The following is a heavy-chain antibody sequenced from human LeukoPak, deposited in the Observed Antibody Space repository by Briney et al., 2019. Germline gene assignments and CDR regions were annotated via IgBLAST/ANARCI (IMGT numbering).Heavy chain of an antibody. CDR3: ARWFEYSYYDY. D-gene: IGHD5-18*01. CDR2: INHSGST. CDR1: GGSISSSSYY. J-gene: IGHJ4*02. V-gene: IGHV4-39*07. Sequence: SETLSLTCTVSGGSISSSSYYWGWIRQPPGKGLEWIGEINHSGSTNYNPSLKSRVTISVDTSKNQFSLKLSSVTAADTAVYYCARWFEYSYYDYWGQGTLVTVSS.